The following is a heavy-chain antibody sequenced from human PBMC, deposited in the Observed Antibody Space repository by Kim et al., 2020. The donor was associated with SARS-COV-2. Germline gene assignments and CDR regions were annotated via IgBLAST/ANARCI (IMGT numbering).Heavy chain of an antibody. CDR2: IIPIFGTA. J-gene: IGHJ6*02. CDR3: ARGGSSGYYYYHYYYGMDV. Sequence: SVKVSCKASGGTFSSYAISWVRQAPGQGLEWMGGIIPIFGTANYAQKFQGRVTITADESTSTAYMELSSLRSEDTAVYYCARGGSSGYYYYHYYYGMDVWGQGTTVTVSS. V-gene: IGHV1-69*13. CDR1: GGTFSSYA. D-gene: IGHD3-22*01.